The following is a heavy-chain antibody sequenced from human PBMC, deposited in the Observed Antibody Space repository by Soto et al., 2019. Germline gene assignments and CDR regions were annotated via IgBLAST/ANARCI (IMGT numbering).Heavy chain of an antibody. CDR3: AADATAWQQMVPSDY. Sequence: SVKVSCKASGFTFTSSAFQWVRQARGQRLEWIGWIAVGSGYTNYAQRFQDRVTLTRDMSTASTYMELSRLTSEDTAIYYCAADATAWQQMVPSDYWGQGTLVTVSS. CDR2: IAVGSGYT. V-gene: IGHV1-58*01. J-gene: IGHJ4*02. CDR1: GFTFTSSA. D-gene: IGHD2-8*01.